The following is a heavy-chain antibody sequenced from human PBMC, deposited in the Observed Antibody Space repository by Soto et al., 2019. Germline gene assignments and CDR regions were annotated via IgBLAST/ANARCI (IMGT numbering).Heavy chain of an antibody. V-gene: IGHV5-51*01. J-gene: IGHJ5*02. CDR1: GHLFNNHW. CDR2: IFTRDSET. D-gene: IGHD3-10*01. CDR3: ARGHFDSGHGYDL. Sequence: GESLKISCKGPGHLFNNHWIGWVRQTPGKGLEWMGLIFTRDSETKTSPSFQGHVSFSVDNSINTVYLQWTSLKTTDTGIYFCARGHFDSGHGYDLWGQGTLVTVSS.